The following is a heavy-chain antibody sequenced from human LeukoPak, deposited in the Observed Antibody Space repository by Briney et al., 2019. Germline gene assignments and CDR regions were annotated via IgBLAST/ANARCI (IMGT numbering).Heavy chain of an antibody. D-gene: IGHD7-27*01. CDR1: GGSISSYY. V-gene: IGHV4-59*01. Sequence: SETLSLTCTVSGGSISSYYWSWIRQPPGKGLEWIGYIYYSGSTNYNPSLKSRVTISVDTSKNQFSLKLSSVTAADTAVYYCARGGGLGYYYYYMDVWGKGTTVTISS. CDR2: IYYSGST. J-gene: IGHJ6*03. CDR3: ARGGGLGYYYYYMDV.